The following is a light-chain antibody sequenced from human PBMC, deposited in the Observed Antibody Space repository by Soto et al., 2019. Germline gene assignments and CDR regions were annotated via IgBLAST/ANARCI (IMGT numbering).Light chain of an antibody. CDR1: QSVSNY. V-gene: IGKV3-11*01. Sequence: EIVLTQSPATLSLSPGERATLSCRASQSVSNYLAWYQQKPGQAPRLLIYDASNRASGIPARFSGSGSGTDFNLTIRSLDPEDFAVYYCQQRSNWPPVTFGGGTKVEIK. CDR3: QQRSNWPPVT. CDR2: DAS. J-gene: IGKJ4*01.